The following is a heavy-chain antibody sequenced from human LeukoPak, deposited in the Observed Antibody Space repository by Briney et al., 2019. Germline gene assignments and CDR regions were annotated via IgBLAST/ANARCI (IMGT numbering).Heavy chain of an antibody. V-gene: IGHV3-48*04. CDR3: AELGITMIGGV. CDR2: ISSSGSTI. CDR1: GFTFSGYN. J-gene: IGHJ6*04. Sequence: GGSLRLSCAASGFTFSGYNMNWVRQAPGKGLEWVSYISSSGSTIYYADSVKGRFTISRDNAKNSLYLQMNSLRAEDTAVYYCAELGITMIGGVWGKGTTVTISS. D-gene: IGHD3-10*02.